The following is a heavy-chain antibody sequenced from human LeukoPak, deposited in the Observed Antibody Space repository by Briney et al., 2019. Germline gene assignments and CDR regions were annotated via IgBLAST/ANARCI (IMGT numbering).Heavy chain of an antibody. CDR3: ARDFEGRLQPLDY. CDR2: ISRGDNT. J-gene: IGHJ4*02. D-gene: IGHD5-24*01. V-gene: IGHV3-23*01. Sequence: GGSLRLSCAASGFTFSTNAMSWVRQAPGKGLEWVSGISRGDNTYYVDTVKGRFTISRDNSKKTRCLEVNRLGGEDTAVYYCARDFEGRLQPLDYWGQGTLVTVSS. CDR1: GFTFSTNA.